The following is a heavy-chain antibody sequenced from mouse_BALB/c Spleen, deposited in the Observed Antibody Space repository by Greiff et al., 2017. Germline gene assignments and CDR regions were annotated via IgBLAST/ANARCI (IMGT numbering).Heavy chain of an antibody. D-gene: IGHD3-3*01. Sequence: EVQLQQSGPELVKPGASVKISCKASGYSFTGYFMNWVKQSHGKSLEWIGYIYPYNGGTGYNQKFKSKATLTVDNSSSTAYMELRSLTSEDSAVYYCARGRTEAMDYWGQGTSVTVSS. CDR1: GYSFTGYF. V-gene: IGHV1S29*02. CDR3: ARGRTEAMDY. J-gene: IGHJ4*01. CDR2: IYPYNGGT.